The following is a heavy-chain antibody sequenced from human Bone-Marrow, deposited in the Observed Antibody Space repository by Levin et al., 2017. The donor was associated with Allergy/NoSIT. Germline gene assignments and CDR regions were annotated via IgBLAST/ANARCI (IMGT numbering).Heavy chain of an antibody. Sequence: SQTLSLTCTVSGGSIGNSYWNWIRQPPGKRLEWIGFISYSGSTNYNPSLKSRVTISVDTSKNQFSLKLSSVTAADTAVYYCARDRGTAMSIFDYWGQGRVVTVSS. D-gene: IGHD5-18*01. V-gene: IGHV4-59*01. CDR1: GGSIGNSY. CDR3: ARDRGTAMSIFDY. CDR2: ISYSGST. J-gene: IGHJ4*02.